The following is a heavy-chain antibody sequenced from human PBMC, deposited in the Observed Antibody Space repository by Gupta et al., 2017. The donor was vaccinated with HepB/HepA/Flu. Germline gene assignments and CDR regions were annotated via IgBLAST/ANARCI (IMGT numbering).Heavy chain of an antibody. Sequence: QVQLAQSGVEVKNPGASAKVSCNASGYTFTSYGISWVRQAPGQGLEWMGWISAYNGNTNYAQKLQGRVTMTTDTSTSTAYMELRSLGSDDTAVYYCARDYGWLAAGPLTENWFDPWGQRTLVTVSS. CDR3: ARDYGWLAAGPLTENWFDP. J-gene: IGHJ5*02. CDR1: GYTFTSYG. D-gene: IGHD6-13*01. V-gene: IGHV1-18*01. CDR2: ISAYNGNT.